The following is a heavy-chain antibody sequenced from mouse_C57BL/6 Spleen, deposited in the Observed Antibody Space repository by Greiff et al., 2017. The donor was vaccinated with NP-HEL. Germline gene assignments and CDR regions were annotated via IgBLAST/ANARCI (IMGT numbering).Heavy chain of an antibody. V-gene: IGHV2-2*01. Sequence: VMLVESGPGLVQPSQSLSITCTVSGFSLTSYGVHWVRQSPGKGLEWLGVIWSGGSTDYNAAFISRLSISKDNSKSQVFFKMHSLQADDTAIYYCARKGEGYPAWFAYWGQGTLVTVSA. CDR1: GFSLTSYG. J-gene: IGHJ3*01. D-gene: IGHD2-14*01. CDR3: ARKGEGYPAWFAY. CDR2: IWSGGST.